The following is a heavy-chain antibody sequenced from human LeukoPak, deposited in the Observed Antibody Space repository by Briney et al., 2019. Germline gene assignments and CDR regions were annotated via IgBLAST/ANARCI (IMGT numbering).Heavy chain of an antibody. CDR3: AGEGLYTAVTTGDY. D-gene: IGHD4-17*01. CDR1: GGSISTAY. Sequence: ETLSLTCSVSGGSISTAYWSWIRQAPGKGLEWVSYISSSSSTIYYADSVKGRFTISRDNAKNSLYLQMNSLRDEDTAVYYCAGEGLYTAVTTGDYWGQGTLVTVSS. CDR2: ISSSSSTI. J-gene: IGHJ4*02. V-gene: IGHV3-48*02.